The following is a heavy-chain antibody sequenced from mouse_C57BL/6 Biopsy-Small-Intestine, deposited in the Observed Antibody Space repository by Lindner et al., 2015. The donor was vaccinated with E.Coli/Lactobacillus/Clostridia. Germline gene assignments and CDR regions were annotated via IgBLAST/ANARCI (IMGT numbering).Heavy chain of an antibody. J-gene: IGHJ4*01. CDR1: GYTFSSYG. D-gene: IGHD1-1*01. CDR2: IDPFNVNT. V-gene: IGHV1-59*01. CDR3: ARDGHVWGTFRFGDL. Sequence: SVKVSCKASGYTFSSYGISWVRQAPGQGLEWMGWIDPFNVNTNYAQKFQGRVNMTRDTSTSTAYMELRSLRFDDTAVYYCARDGHVWGTFRFGDLWGQGTLVTVSS.